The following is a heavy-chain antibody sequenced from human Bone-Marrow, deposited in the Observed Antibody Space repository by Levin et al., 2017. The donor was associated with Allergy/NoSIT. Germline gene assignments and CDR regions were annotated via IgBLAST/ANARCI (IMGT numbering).Heavy chain of an antibody. Sequence: KPSETLSLTCTVSGGSISNYYWNWIRQPPGKGLEWIGYIHYSGVTNYNPSLKSRVSISVDTSKNQFSLNLSSVTAADTAVYYCARGLLRYFDWSEFDPWGQGTLVTVSS. CDR3: ARGLLRYFDWSEFDP. V-gene: IGHV4-59*08. CDR1: GGSISNYY. D-gene: IGHD3-9*01. J-gene: IGHJ5*02. CDR2: IHYSGVT.